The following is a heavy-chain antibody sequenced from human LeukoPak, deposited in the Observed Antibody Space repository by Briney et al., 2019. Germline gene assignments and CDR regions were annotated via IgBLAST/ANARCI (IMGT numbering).Heavy chain of an antibody. CDR1: GYTFTSYG. V-gene: IGHV1-18*03. CDR3: ARREELLFGHHPRNWFDP. J-gene: IGHJ5*02. D-gene: IGHD3-10*01. Sequence: ASVKVSCKASGYTFTSYGISWVRQAPGQGLEWMGWISAYNGNTNYAQKLQGRVTMTTDTSTSTAYMELSSQRSEDIDVYYCARREELLFGHHPRNWFDPWGQGTLVTVSS. CDR2: ISAYNGNT.